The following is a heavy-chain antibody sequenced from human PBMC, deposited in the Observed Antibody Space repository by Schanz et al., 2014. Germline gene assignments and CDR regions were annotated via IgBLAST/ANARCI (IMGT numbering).Heavy chain of an antibody. CDR3: AKDLPAVAVAPLMTGLYDS. D-gene: IGHD6-19*01. V-gene: IGHV3-23*05. J-gene: IGHJ4*02. CDR2: LDRSGGKT. Sequence: EVQLLESGGGLVQPGGSLRLSCAASRFTFSSYAMSWVRQAPGKGLEWVSSLDRSGGKTYYADSVTGRFTISRDNSKNTMYLQMNSLRAEDTAVYHCAKDLPAVAVAPLMTGLYDSWGQGTLVTVSS. CDR1: RFTFSSYA.